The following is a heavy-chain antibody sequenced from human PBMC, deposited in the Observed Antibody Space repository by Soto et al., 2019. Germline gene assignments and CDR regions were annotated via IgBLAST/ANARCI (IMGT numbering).Heavy chain of an antibody. V-gene: IGHV1-18*01. CDR1: GYTFTTHG. D-gene: IGHD2-15*01. Sequence: QVQLVQSGAEVKKPGASVKVSCKASGYTFTTHGISGVRQAPGQGLEWMGWVSGDNGHTNYAQSLHGRVTMTPDTSTNTADGELRSLRSDDTAVYYCARDLGYCRSGTCYREWFDPWGQGTLVTVSS. CDR2: VSGDNGHT. CDR3: ARDLGYCRSGTCYREWFDP. J-gene: IGHJ5*02.